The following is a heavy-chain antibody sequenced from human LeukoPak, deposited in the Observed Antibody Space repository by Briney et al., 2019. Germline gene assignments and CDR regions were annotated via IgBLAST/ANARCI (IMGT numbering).Heavy chain of an antibody. CDR2: INPNSGGT. CDR3: ARGYIVLMVYAIYWFDP. Sequence: ASVKVSCKASGYTFTGYYMHWVRQAPGRGLEWMGWINPNSGGTNYAQKFQGRVTMTRDTSISTAYMELSRLRSDDTAVYYCARGYIVLMVYAIYWFDPWGQGTLVTVSS. V-gene: IGHV1-2*02. D-gene: IGHD2-8*01. J-gene: IGHJ5*02. CDR1: GYTFTGYY.